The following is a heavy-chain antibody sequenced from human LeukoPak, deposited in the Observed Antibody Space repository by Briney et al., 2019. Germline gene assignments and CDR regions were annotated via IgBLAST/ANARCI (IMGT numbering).Heavy chain of an antibody. D-gene: IGHD4-23*01. V-gene: IGHV4-4*07. Sequence: SETLSLTCTVSGGSIKDSDWSWIRQPAGRGLEWIGRIYTNGRTNYNPSLKSRVTMSLDTSKNQFSLKLTSVTAADTAVYYCAREFYGGRPAYWGQGTLVTVSS. CDR1: GGSIKDSD. CDR3: AREFYGGRPAY. CDR2: IYTNGRT. J-gene: IGHJ4*02.